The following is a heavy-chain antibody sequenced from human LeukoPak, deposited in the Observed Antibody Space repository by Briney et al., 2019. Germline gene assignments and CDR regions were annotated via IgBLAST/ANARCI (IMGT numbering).Heavy chain of an antibody. J-gene: IGHJ4*01. Sequence: GGSLRLSCAASGFSFSAYWMTWVRQAPGMGLEWVANINPAGSETYYVDPVKGRFSISRDNAKNTLYLQMNSLRAEDTAVYYCAKGIYSSGWSYFDYWGHGTLVTVSS. CDR3: AKGIYSSGWSYFDY. D-gene: IGHD6-19*01. CDR2: INPAGSET. CDR1: GFSFSAYW. V-gene: IGHV3-7*03.